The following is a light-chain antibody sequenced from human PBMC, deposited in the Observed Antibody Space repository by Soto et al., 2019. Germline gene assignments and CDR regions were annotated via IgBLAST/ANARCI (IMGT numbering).Light chain of an antibody. CDR2: EDN. Sequence: QSVLTQPASVSGSPGQSITISCTGTSSDVGNYNLVSWYQQHPGKPPKLMISEDNKRPSGVSDRFSGSKSGNTASLTISGLQAEDEADYYCSSYAGSGTYVFGTGTKLTVL. V-gene: IGLV2-23*01. J-gene: IGLJ1*01. CDR1: SSDVGNYNL. CDR3: SSYAGSGTYV.